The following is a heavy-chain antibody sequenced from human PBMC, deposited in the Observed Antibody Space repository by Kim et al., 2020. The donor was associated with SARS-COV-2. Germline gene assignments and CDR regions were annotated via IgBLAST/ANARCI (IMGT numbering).Heavy chain of an antibody. CDR1: GGSISSGGYY. J-gene: IGHJ4*02. D-gene: IGHD3-22*01. V-gene: IGHV4-31*03. Sequence: SETLSLTCTVSGGSISSGGYYWSWIRQHPGKGLEWIGYIYYSGSTYYNPSLKSRVTISVDTSKNQFSLKLSSVTAADTAVYYCARAWEYDYYDSSGYYVFADTHFEFDYWGQGTLVTVSS. CDR3: ARAWEYDYYDSSGYYVFADTHFEFDY. CDR2: IYYSGST.